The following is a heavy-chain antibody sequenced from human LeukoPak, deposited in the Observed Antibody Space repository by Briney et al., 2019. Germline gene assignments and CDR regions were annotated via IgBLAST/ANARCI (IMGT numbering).Heavy chain of an antibody. V-gene: IGHV3-23*01. D-gene: IGHD5-18*01. Sequence: LTLTSAHSGFTFSSYAITWVRHPPGNGLQWVSAISGSGGSTYYADSVKGRFTISRDNSKNTLYLQMNSLRAEDTAVYYCANGGYGYRYWRQGTLVTLSS. CDR1: GFTFSSYA. CDR2: ISGSGGST. CDR3: ANGGYGYRY. J-gene: IGHJ4*02.